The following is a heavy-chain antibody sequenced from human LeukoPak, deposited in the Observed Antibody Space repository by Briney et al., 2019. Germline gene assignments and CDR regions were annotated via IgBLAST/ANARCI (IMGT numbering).Heavy chain of an antibody. CDR1: GGSISSYY. CDR2: IYYSGST. V-gene: IGHV4-59*01. D-gene: IGHD3-16*01. CDR3: ARGGTNFDY. Sequence: PSETLSLTCTVSGGSISSYYWSWIRQPPGKGLEWIGYIYYSGSTNYNPSLKSRVTISVDTSTKQFSLKLSSVTAADTAVYYCARGGTNFDYWGQGTLVTVSS. J-gene: IGHJ4*02.